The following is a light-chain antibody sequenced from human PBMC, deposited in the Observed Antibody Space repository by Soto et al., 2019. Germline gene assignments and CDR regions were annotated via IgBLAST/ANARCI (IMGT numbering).Light chain of an antibody. V-gene: IGKV1-39*01. CDR3: QQSYSTPFFT. J-gene: IGKJ1*01. CDR2: AAS. CDR1: QSISSY. Sequence: DIQMTQSPSSLSASVGDRVTITCRASQSISSYLNWYQQKPGKAPKLLIYAASSLQSGVPSRFSGSGSGTDFTLTISSLQPEDFATYYCQQSYSTPFFTFGQGTKVDIK.